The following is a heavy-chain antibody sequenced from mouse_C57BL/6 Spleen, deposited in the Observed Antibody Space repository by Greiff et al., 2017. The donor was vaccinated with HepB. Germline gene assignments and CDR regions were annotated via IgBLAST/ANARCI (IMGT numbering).Heavy chain of an antibody. CDR3: ARSTTVVDWYFDV. Sequence: VQLQQPGAELVKPGASVKLSCKASGYTFTSYWMQWVKQRPGQGLEWIGEIDPSDSYTNSNQKFKGKATLTVDTSSSTAYMQLSSLTSEDSAVYYCARSTTVVDWYFDVWGTGTTVTVSS. D-gene: IGHD1-1*01. J-gene: IGHJ1*03. V-gene: IGHV1-50*01. CDR1: GYTFTSYW. CDR2: IDPSDSYT.